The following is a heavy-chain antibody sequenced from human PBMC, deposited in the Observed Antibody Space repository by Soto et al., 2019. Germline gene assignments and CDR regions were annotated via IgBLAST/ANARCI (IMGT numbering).Heavy chain of an antibody. CDR2: IYYSGST. D-gene: IGHD2-2*01. Sequence: SETLSLTCTVSGGSMRSGGYYWSWIRRHQGKGLEWIGYIYYSGSTYYNPSLKSRVTISVDTSKNQFSLKLSSVTAADTAVYYCARGEYQLLNYYMDVWGKGTTVTVSS. CDR1: GGSMRSGGYY. J-gene: IGHJ6*03. CDR3: ARGEYQLLNYYMDV. V-gene: IGHV4-31*03.